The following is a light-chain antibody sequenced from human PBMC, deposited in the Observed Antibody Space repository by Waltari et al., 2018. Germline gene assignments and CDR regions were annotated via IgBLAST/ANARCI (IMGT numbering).Light chain of an antibody. CDR1: SGSLAGSS. J-gene: IGLJ2*01. V-gene: IGLV6-57*01. Sequence: NFLLTQPQSVSGSPGKTVTISCTRNSGSLAGSSAQWYQQRPGHFPNIVIFEDNQRPSGVPDRFSGSIDRSSNSASLTISGLKTEDEADYYCHSFDSSNQVFGGGTKLTVL. CDR3: HSFDSSNQV. CDR2: EDN.